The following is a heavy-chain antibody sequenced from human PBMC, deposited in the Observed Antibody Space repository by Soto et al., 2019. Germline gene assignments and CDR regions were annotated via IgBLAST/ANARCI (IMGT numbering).Heavy chain of an antibody. D-gene: IGHD2-2*01. CDR1: GFTFSSYG. CDR2: ISYDGSNK. CDR3: AKGEVEGVVTAAMLGGHYYYYYGMDV. Sequence: GGSLRLSCAASGFTFSSYGMHWVRQAPGKGLEWVAVISYDGSNKYYADSVKGRFTISRDNSKNTLYLQMNSLRAEDTAVYYCAKGEVEGVVTAAMLGGHYYYYYGMDVWGQGTTVTVSS. J-gene: IGHJ6*02. V-gene: IGHV3-30*18.